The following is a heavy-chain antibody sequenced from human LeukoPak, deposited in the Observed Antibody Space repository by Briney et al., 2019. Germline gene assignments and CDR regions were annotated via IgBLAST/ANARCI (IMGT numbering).Heavy chain of an antibody. Sequence: SETLSLTCTVSGGSIGSYYWSWIRQPPGKGLEWIGYIYYSGSTKYNPSFKSRVTISVDTSKNQFSLKLSSVTAADTAVYYCARDTSDYGGNAGMDYYYMDVWGKGTTVTVSS. D-gene: IGHD4-23*01. CDR2: IYYSGST. V-gene: IGHV4-59*01. CDR1: GGSIGSYY. J-gene: IGHJ6*03. CDR3: ARDTSDYGGNAGMDYYYMDV.